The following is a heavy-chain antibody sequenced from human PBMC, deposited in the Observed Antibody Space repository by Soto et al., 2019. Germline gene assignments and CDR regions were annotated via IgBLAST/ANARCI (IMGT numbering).Heavy chain of an antibody. Sequence: QVQLVQSGAEVKKPGSSVKVSCKASGGTFSSYAISWVRQAPGQGLEWMGGIIPIFGTANYAQKFQGRVTIAADDSTSTAYMELSSLRSEDTAVYYCARDGTHYGDYGDYFDYWGQGTLVTVSS. CDR2: IIPIFGTA. V-gene: IGHV1-69*01. D-gene: IGHD4-17*01. CDR3: ARDGTHYGDYGDYFDY. J-gene: IGHJ4*02. CDR1: GGTFSSYA.